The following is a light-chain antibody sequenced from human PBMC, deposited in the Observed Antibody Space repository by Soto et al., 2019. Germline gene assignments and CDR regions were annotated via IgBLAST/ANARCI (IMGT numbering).Light chain of an antibody. V-gene: IGKV1-39*01. CDR1: HSIDNY. CDR2: AAS. Sequence: DIRMTQSPSSLSASVGDRITITCRASHSIDNYLSWYQLKPGKAPRLLIYAASNLQRGVPSRFTGSGSGTDFTLTINNLQPDDFAVYYCQQCFSMPPSFGHGTKVETK. J-gene: IGKJ1*01. CDR3: QQCFSMPPS.